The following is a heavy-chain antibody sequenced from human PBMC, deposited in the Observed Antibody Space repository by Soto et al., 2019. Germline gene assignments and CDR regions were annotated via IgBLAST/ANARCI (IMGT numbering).Heavy chain of an antibody. V-gene: IGHV1-2*04. CDR2: INPNSGGT. CDR1: GYTFTGYY. J-gene: IGHJ6*02. D-gene: IGHD6-6*01. Sequence: ASVKVSCKASGYTFTGYYMHWVRQAPGQGLEWMGWINPNSGGTNYAQKFQGWVTMTRDTSISTASMELSRLRSDDTAVYYCARVSYVSSSSSIGYYGMDVWGQGTTVTVS. CDR3: ARVSYVSSSSSIGYYGMDV.